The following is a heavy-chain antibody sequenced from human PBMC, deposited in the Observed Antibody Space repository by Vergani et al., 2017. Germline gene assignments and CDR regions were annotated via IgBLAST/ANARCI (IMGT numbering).Heavy chain of an antibody. D-gene: IGHD2-15*01. J-gene: IGHJ4*02. Sequence: EVQLVESGGGLVQPGGSLRLSCAASGFTFSSYSMNWVRQAPGKGLEWVSYISSSSSTIYYADSVKGRFTISRDNAKNSLYLQMNSLRAEDTAVYYCAPQYCSGGSCYVGYWGQGTLVTVSS. CDR3: APQYCSGGSCYVGY. CDR1: GFTFSSYS. CDR2: ISSSSSTI. V-gene: IGHV3-48*01.